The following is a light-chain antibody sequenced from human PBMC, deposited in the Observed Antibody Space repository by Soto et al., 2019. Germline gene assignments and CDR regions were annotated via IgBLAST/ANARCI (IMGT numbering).Light chain of an antibody. J-gene: IGLJ1*01. V-gene: IGLV2-14*01. Sequence: SVLTQPASVSGSPGEWITISCPGTSSDVGGYNYVSWYQQHPGKAPKLMIYDVSNRPSGVSNRFSGSKSGNTASLTISGLQAEDEADYYCSSYTSSSTQVFGTGTKVTVL. CDR1: SSDVGGYNY. CDR3: SSYTSSSTQV. CDR2: DVS.